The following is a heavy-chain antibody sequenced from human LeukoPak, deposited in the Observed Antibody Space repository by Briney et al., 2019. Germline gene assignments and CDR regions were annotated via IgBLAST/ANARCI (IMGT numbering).Heavy chain of an antibody. D-gene: IGHD3-10*01. CDR3: ARDVGSGSYSASDY. CDR2: IGSSSRYI. CDR1: GFSFSRYS. Sequence: GGSLRLSCAASGFSFSRYSVDWVRQAPGKGLEWVSFIGSSSRYIYYADSVKGRFTISRDDAKNSLHLQMNSLRAEDTAVYYCARDVGSGSYSASDYWGQGTLVTVSS. V-gene: IGHV3-21*01. J-gene: IGHJ4*02.